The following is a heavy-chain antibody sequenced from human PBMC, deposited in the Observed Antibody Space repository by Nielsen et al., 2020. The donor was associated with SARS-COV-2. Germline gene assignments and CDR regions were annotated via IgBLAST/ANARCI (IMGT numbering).Heavy chain of an antibody. CDR3: ARGNGWGSYFDY. CDR1: GFTFSSYG. D-gene: IGHD7-27*01. CDR2: ISYDGSEK. J-gene: IGHJ4*02. V-gene: IGHV3-30-3*01. Sequence: GESLKISYAASGFTFSSYGMHWVRQAPGKGLEWVAVISYDGSEKYYADSVKGRFTISRDNSKNTLCLQINSLRAEDTAVYYCARGNGWGSYFDYWGQGTLVTVSS.